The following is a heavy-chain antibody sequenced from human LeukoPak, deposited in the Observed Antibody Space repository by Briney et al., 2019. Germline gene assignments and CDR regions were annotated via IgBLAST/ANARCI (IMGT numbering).Heavy chain of an antibody. J-gene: IGHJ3*02. CDR2: IKPKSGGT. CDR3: ARDRIQLWYPNHAFVI. V-gene: IGHV1-2*02. CDR1: GYTFTGYY. Sequence: VGSVRVSCKDSGYTFTGYYMQWVRQAPGQGVEWMGWIKPKSGGTNYAQKLQGRGTITRETTISTAYMGQSRLRADYTPVYYCARDRIQLWYPNHAFVIWGQGTMVTVSS. D-gene: IGHD5-18*01.